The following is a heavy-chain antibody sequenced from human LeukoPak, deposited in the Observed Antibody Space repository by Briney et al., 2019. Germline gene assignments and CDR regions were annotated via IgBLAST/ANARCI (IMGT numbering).Heavy chain of an antibody. D-gene: IGHD3-10*01. J-gene: IGHJ5*02. Sequence: SETLSLTCAVYGGSFSGYYWSWIRQPPGKGLEWIGEINHSGSTNYNPSLKSRVTISVDTSKNQFSLKLSSVTAADTAVYYCARGYYGSGSYLGNWFDPWGQGTLDTVSS. CDR3: ARGYYGSGSYLGNWFDP. CDR1: GGSFSGYY. CDR2: INHSGST. V-gene: IGHV4-34*01.